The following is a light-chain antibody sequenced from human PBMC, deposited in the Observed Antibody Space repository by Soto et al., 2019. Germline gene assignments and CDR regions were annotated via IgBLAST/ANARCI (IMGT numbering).Light chain of an antibody. CDR2: DNN. J-gene: IGLJ2*01. CDR3: QSYDSSPSLV. Sequence: QSVLTQPPSVSGAPGQRVTISCTGNSSNIGARYDVHWYQQLPGTAPKLLIYDNNNRPSGVPDRFSGSNSGTSASLAITGLQAEDEADYYFQSYDSSPSLVFGGGTKLTVL. V-gene: IGLV1-40*01. CDR1: SSNIGARYD.